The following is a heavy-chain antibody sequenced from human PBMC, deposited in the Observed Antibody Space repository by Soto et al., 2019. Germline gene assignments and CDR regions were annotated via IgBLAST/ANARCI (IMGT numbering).Heavy chain of an antibody. CDR1: GGSISSGGYY. CDR3: ASFRGIAAAGTGGASYYYYGMDV. Sequence: TLSLTCTVSGGSISSGGYYWSWIRQHPGKGLEWIGYIYYSGGTYYNPSLKSRVTISVDTSKNQFSLKLSSVTAADTAVYYCASFRGIAAAGTGGASYYYYGMDVWGQGTTVTVS. V-gene: IGHV4-31*03. CDR2: IYYSGGT. D-gene: IGHD6-13*01. J-gene: IGHJ6*02.